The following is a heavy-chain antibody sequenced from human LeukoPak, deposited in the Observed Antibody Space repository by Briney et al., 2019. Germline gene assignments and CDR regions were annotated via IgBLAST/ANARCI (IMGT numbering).Heavy chain of an antibody. D-gene: IGHD6-13*01. V-gene: IGHV1-2*02. CDR3: ARRRAAAGTNWFDP. Sequence: ASVKVSCKASGYTFTSYDINWVRQAPGQGLEWMGWINPNSGGTNYAQKFQGRVTMTRDTSISTAYMELSRLRSDDTAVYYCARRRAAAGTNWFDPWGQGTLVTVSS. J-gene: IGHJ5*02. CDR1: GYTFTSYD. CDR2: INPNSGGT.